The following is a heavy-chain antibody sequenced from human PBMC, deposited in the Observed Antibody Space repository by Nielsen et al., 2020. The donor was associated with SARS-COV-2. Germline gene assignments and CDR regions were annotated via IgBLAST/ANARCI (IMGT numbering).Heavy chain of an antibody. J-gene: IGHJ3*02. CDR3: ARDEGYCSSTSCYAFDI. V-gene: IGHV4-31*03. D-gene: IGHD2-2*01. CDR1: GGSISSGGYY. Sequence: SETLSLTCTVSGGSISSGGYYWSWIRQHPGKGLEWIGYIYYSGSTYYNPSLKSRVTISVDTSKNQFSLKLSSVTAADTAVYYRARDEGYCSSTSCYAFDIWGQGTMVTVSS. CDR2: IYYSGST.